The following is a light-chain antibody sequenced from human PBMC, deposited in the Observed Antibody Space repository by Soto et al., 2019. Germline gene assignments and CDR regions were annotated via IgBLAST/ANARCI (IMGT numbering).Light chain of an antibody. CDR1: QTISSW. J-gene: IGKJ1*01. CDR3: QQSYNSPQT. Sequence: IQMPQSPSPLSGSVGDRVTITCRASQTISSWLAWYQQKPGKAPKLLIYKASTLKSGVPSRFSGSGSGTEFTLTISSLQPDDFATYSCQQSYNSPQTFGQGTKV. V-gene: IGKV1-5*03. CDR2: KAS.